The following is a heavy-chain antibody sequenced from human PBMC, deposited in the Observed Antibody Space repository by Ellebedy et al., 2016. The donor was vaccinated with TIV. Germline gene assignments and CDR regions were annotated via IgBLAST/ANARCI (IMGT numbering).Heavy chain of an antibody. Sequence: MPSETLSLTCTVSGGSISSSNYYWGWIRQPPGKGLEWIGSIYYSGSTYYNPSLKSRVTISIDTSKNQFSLKLSSVTAAYTAVYYCARQGYRGYSYGATYTPFYYWGQGTLVTVSS. CDR2: IYYSGST. V-gene: IGHV4-39*01. D-gene: IGHD5-18*01. J-gene: IGHJ4*02. CDR3: ARQGYRGYSYGATYTPFYY. CDR1: GGSISSSNYY.